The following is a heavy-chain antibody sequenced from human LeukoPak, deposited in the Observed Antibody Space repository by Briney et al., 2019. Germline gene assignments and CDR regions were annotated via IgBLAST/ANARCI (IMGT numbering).Heavy chain of an antibody. CDR1: GFTFSNYE. CDR2: ISGSGASI. Sequence: PGGSLRLSCAASGFTFSNYEMNWVRQAPGKGLEWVSFISGSGASIYRADSVKGRFTISGDNAKNSLFLQMNSLRAEDTGVYYCARGGGGLDSWGQGILVTVSS. D-gene: IGHD3-16*01. J-gene: IGHJ4*02. V-gene: IGHV3-48*03. CDR3: ARGGGGLDS.